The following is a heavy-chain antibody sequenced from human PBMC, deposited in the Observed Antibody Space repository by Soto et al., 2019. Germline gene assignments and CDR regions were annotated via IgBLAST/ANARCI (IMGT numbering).Heavy chain of an antibody. J-gene: IGHJ4*02. CDR2: IWYDGSKK. Sequence: ESGGGVVQPGRSLRLSCAASVFTFSSHAMHWVRQAPGKGLEWVAVIWYDGSKKYYADSVKGRFTVARDDSKNTLSLQMNSLRVEDTAVYYCARDPGYSGFDFDYWGQGTLVTVSS. V-gene: IGHV3-33*01. CDR1: VFTFSSHA. CDR3: ARDPGYSGFDFDY. D-gene: IGHD5-12*01.